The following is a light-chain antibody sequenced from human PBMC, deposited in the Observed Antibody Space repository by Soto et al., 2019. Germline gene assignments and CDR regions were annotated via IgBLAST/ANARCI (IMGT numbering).Light chain of an antibody. V-gene: IGKV3-15*01. J-gene: IGKJ3*01. CDR2: GAS. CDR1: QSVSSN. Sequence: EIVMTQSPATLSVSPGERATLSCRASQSVSSNLAWYQQKPGQAPRLLISGASTRATGIPARFSGSGSGTVFTLTISSLQSEDFAVYYCQQYNNWPFTFGPVTKLDVK. CDR3: QQYNNWPFT.